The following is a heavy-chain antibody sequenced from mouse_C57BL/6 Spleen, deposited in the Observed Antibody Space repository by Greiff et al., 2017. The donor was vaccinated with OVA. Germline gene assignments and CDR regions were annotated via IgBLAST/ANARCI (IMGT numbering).Heavy chain of an antibody. D-gene: IGHD4-1*01. Sequence: EVKLVESGGGLVQPGGSMKLSCAASGFTFSDAWMDWVRQSPEKGLEWVAEIRNKANNHATYYAESVKGRFTISRDDSKSSVYLQMNSLRAEDTGIYYCTRGSGTWNYAMDYWGQGTSVTVSS. V-gene: IGHV6-6*01. J-gene: IGHJ4*01. CDR1: GFTFSDAW. CDR2: IRNKANNHAT. CDR3: TRGSGTWNYAMDY.